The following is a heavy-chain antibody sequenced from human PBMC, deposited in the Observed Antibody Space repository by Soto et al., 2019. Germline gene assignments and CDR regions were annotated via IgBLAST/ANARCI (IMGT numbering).Heavy chain of an antibody. CDR1: GFTFSSYS. Sequence: PGGSLRLSCAASGFTFSSYSMNWVRQAPGKGLEWVSSISSSSSYIYYADSVKGRFTISRDNAKNSLYLQMNSLRAEDTAVYYCARDSRITIFGVVSNFDIWGQGTMVT. CDR2: ISSSSSYI. CDR3: ARDSRITIFGVVSNFDI. J-gene: IGHJ3*02. D-gene: IGHD3-3*01. V-gene: IGHV3-21*01.